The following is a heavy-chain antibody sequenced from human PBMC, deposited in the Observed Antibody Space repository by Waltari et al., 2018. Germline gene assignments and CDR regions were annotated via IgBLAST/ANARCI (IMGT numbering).Heavy chain of an antibody. CDR3: AKDHPSYSSGWYDNYYYGMDV. D-gene: IGHD6-19*01. V-gene: IGHV3-23*01. CDR2: ISGSGGST. J-gene: IGHJ6*02. CDR1: GFTFSRYA. Sequence: EVQLLESGGGLVQPGGSLRLSCEASGFTFSRYAMSWVSQAPGKGLEWVSAISGSGGSTYYADSVKCRFPISRDNSKNTLYLQMNSLRAEDTAVYYCAKDHPSYSSGWYDNYYYGMDVCGQGTTVTVSS.